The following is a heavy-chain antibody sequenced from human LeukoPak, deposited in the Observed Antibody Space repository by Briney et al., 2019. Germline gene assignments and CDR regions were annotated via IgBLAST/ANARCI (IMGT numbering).Heavy chain of an antibody. J-gene: IGHJ4*02. V-gene: IGHV1-2*02. CDR3: AREGIAVAVDY. CDR2: INPNSGDT. Sequence: ASVKVSCKASGYTFTGYYIHWVRQAPGQGLEWMGWINPNSGDTNYAQNFQGRVTMTRDTSISTAYMELSRLRSDDTAVYYCAREGIAVAVDYWGQGTLVTVSS. D-gene: IGHD6-19*01. CDR1: GYTFTGYY.